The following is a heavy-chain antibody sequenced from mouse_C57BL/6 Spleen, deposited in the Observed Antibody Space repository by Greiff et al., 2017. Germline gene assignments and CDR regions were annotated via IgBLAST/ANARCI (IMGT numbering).Heavy chain of an antibody. CDR3: TRPRTTVVGNYFDY. CDR1: GFTFSDAW. V-gene: IGHV6-6*01. D-gene: IGHD1-1*01. Sequence: EVKVVESGGGLVQPGGSMKLSCAASGFTFSDAWMDWVRQSPEKGLEWVAEIRNKANNHATYYAESVKGRFTISRDDSKSSVYLQMNSLRAEDTGIYYCTRPRTTVVGNYFDYWGQGTTLTVSS. J-gene: IGHJ2*01. CDR2: IRNKANNHAT.